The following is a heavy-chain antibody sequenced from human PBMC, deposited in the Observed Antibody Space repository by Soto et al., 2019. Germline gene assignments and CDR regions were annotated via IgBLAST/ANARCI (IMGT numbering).Heavy chain of an antibody. J-gene: IGHJ6*02. CDR3: PRYSGVVPAAPRYPGYYYGIDV. CDR1: GGTFSSYA. D-gene: IGHD2-2*01. CDR2: IIPIFGTA. V-gene: IGHV1-69*01. Sequence: QVQLVQSGAEVKKPGSSVTVSCKASGGTFSSYAIRWVRLSPGQGLEWMGGIIPIFGTANYAQKFQSRVTITADESTSKAHTEVSSLRPEDTAVYFCPRYSGVVPAAPRYPGYYYGIDVGGQGTTVTVSS.